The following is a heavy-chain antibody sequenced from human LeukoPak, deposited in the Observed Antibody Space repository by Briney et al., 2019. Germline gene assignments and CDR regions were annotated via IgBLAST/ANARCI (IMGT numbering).Heavy chain of an antibody. J-gene: IGHJ6*02. CDR3: ARYSSSAGSSSYYGMDV. Sequence: GGSLRLSCTASEFTFSDYYMSWIRQAPGKGLEWASYISGRSTYTGYADSVKGRFTISRDNAKKSLSLQMNSLRAEDTAVYYCARYSSSAGSSSYYGMDVWGQGTTVTVSS. V-gene: IGHV3-11*06. CDR2: ISGRSTYT. D-gene: IGHD6-6*01. CDR1: EFTFSDYY.